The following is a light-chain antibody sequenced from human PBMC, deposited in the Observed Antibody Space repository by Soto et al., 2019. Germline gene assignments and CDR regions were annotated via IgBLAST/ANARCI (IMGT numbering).Light chain of an antibody. V-gene: IGLV2-14*02. CDR1: SSDVGSYKL. CDR3: SSYTSGSSHYV. J-gene: IGLJ1*01. Sequence: QSVLTQPASVSGSPGQSITISCTGTSSDVGSYKLVSWYQQHPGKAPKLMIYEGSKRPSGVSNRFSGSKSGNTASLTISGLQAEDEADYHCSSYTSGSSHYVFGTGTKVTVL. CDR2: EGS.